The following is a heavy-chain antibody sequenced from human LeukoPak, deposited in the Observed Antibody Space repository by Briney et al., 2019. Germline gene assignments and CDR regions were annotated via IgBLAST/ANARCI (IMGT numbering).Heavy chain of an antibody. Sequence: ASVTVSFKASGYTFTIYDINWVRQATGQGLEWMGWMNPNSGNTGYAQKFQGRVTITRNTSISTAYMELSSLRSEDTAVYYCARRLAIGVTQRYMDVWGKGTTVTVSS. CDR3: ARRLAIGVTQRYMDV. CDR2: MNPNSGNT. V-gene: IGHV1-8*03. D-gene: IGHD4-11*01. CDR1: GYTFTIYD. J-gene: IGHJ6*03.